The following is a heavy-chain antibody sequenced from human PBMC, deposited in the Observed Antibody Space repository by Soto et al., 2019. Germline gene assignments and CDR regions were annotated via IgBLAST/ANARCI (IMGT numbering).Heavy chain of an antibody. J-gene: IGHJ3*02. Sequence: ASVKVSCKASGYTLTELSMHWVRQAPGKGLEWMGGFDPEDGDTIYAQKFQGRVTTTEDTSTDTAYMELSSLRSEDTAVYYCARERGILSEAVDIWGQGTMVTVSS. V-gene: IGHV1-24*01. CDR2: FDPEDGDT. CDR3: ARERGILSEAVDI. CDR1: GYTLTELS. D-gene: IGHD3-10*01.